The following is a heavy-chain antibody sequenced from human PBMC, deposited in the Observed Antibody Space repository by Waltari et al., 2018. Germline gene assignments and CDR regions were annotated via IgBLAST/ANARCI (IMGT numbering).Heavy chain of an antibody. V-gene: IGHV3-72*01. CDR3: ARDLDGDSNLDY. Sequence: EVQLVESGGALVQPGGSLRLSCAASGFPFSDYDMDWVRQAPEKGLEWVGRSRNKARSYVTEYAASVKGRFNIVRDDSENLRHLQMSSLKIEDTAVYYCARDLDGDSNLDYWGQGTLVAVSS. D-gene: IGHD2-21*02. J-gene: IGHJ4*02. CDR2: SRNKARSYVT. CDR1: GFPFSDYD.